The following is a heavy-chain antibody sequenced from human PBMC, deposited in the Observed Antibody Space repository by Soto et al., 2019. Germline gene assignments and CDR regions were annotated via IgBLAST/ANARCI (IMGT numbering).Heavy chain of an antibody. J-gene: IGHJ4*02. CDR1: GFTFSSYS. Sequence: EGSLRLSCAASGFTFSSYSMNWVRQAPGKGLEWVSYISPSSNTMYYADSVKGRFTISRDDAKNSLYLQMNSLRAEDTAVYHYAREWFGESYWRQGILVNVS. V-gene: IGHV3-48*01. CDR2: ISPSSNTM. D-gene: IGHD3-10*01. CDR3: AREWFGESY.